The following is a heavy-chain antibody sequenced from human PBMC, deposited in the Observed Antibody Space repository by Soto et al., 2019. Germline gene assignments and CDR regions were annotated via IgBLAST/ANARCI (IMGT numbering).Heavy chain of an antibody. CDR3: TTPLYYGSGSWESGMDV. D-gene: IGHD3-10*01. Sequence: PGGSLRLSCAASGFTSSGSAMHWVRQASGKGLEWVGRIRSKANSYATAYAASVKGRFTISRDDSKNTAYLQMNSLKTEDTAVYYCTTPLYYGSGSWESGMDVWGQGTTVTVSS. J-gene: IGHJ6*02. CDR1: GFTSSGSA. CDR2: IRSKANSYAT. V-gene: IGHV3-73*01.